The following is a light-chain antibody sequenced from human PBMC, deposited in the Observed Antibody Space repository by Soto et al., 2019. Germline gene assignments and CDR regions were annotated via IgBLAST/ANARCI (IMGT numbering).Light chain of an antibody. CDR3: QQYDTLPQA. V-gene: IGKV1-33*01. J-gene: IGKJ4*01. CDR2: GAS. Sequence: DIQMTQSPSSLSASVGDRVTITYQASQDINNYLNWYQHKPGKAPKLLIHGASNLQTGVPSRFSGSGSGTDFFFTISSLQPEDIATYYCQQYDTLPQAFGGGTKVEIK. CDR1: QDINNY.